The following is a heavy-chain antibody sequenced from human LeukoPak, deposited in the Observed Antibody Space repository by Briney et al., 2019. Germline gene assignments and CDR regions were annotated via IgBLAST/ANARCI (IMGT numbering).Heavy chain of an antibody. CDR3: ARRVAGSGYRDY. D-gene: IGHD3-22*01. CDR2: IYYTGST. J-gene: IGHJ4*02. CDR1: GGSISSSSHY. Sequence: SETLSLTCTVSGGSISSSSHYWGWIRQPPGMGLEWIGNIYYTGSTNYNPSLKSRVTISVDTSKNQFSLKLSSVTAAVTADYYCARRVAGSGYRDYWGQGILVTVSS. V-gene: IGHV4-39*01.